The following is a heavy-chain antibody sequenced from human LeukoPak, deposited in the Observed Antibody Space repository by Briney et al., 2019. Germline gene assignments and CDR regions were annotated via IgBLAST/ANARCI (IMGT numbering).Heavy chain of an antibody. D-gene: IGHD2-2*01. CDR2: IGGYNGDT. CDR3: AREGNVVVPSVVAATYYYYGMDV. J-gene: IGHJ6*02. Sequence: GASVKVSCKASGYAFKMNGITWVRQAPGQGLEWVGWIGGYNGDTKYAQKFQGRVTMTTDTSTTTAYMELKSLKYDDSAVYYCAREGNVVVPSVVAATYYYYGMDVWGQGTTVTVSS. V-gene: IGHV1-18*01. CDR1: GYAFKMNG.